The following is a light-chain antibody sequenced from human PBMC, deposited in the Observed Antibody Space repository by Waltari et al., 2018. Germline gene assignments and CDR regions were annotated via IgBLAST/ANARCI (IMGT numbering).Light chain of an antibody. CDR3: QQYNSYSLLS. CDR2: KAS. V-gene: IGKV1-5*03. Sequence: DIQMTQSPSTLSASVGDRVIFSCRASQCISKCLAWYQQKPGKAPKLLIYKASTLEGAVTSRFSGSGSWTEFTLTISSLQPEDFATYYCQQYNSYSLLSFGGGTKVEIK. J-gene: IGKJ4*01. CDR1: QCISKC.